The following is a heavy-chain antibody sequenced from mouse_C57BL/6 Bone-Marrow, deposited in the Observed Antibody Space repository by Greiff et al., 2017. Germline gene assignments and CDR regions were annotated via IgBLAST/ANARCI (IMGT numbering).Heavy chain of an antibody. CDR3: ARGGFAY. J-gene: IGHJ3*01. CDR1: GFTFSDYG. Sequence: EVMLVESGGGLVKPGGSLKLSCAASGFTFSDYGMHWVRQAPEKGLEWVAYISSGSSTTYYADTVKGRFTISRDNAKNTLFLQMTILSSEDTAIDCCARGGFAYWGQGTLVTVSA. CDR2: ISSGSSTT. V-gene: IGHV5-17*01.